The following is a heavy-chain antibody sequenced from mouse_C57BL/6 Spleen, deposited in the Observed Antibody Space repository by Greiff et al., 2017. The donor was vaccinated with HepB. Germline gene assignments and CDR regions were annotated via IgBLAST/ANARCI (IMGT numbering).Heavy chain of an antibody. V-gene: IGHV10-1*01. CDR1: GFSFNTYA. J-gene: IGHJ3*01. CDR3: VRQNYGSSYGFAY. D-gene: IGHD1-1*01. CDR2: IRSKSNNYAT. Sequence: EVQLVESGGGLVQPKGSLKLSCAASGFSFNTYAMNWVRQAPGKGLEWVARIRSKSNNYATYYADSVKDRFTIPRDDSESMLYLQMNNLKTEDTAMYYCVRQNYGSSYGFAYWGQGTLVTVSA.